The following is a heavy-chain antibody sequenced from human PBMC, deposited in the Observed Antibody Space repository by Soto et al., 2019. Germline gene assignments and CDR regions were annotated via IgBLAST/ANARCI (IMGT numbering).Heavy chain of an antibody. J-gene: IGHJ4*02. Sequence: GGSLRLSCAASGFTFSSYWMSWVRQAPGKGLEWVANIKQDGSEKYYVDSVKGRFTISRDNAKNSLYLQMNSLRAEDTAVYYCARDLDDIVVVPAASGYWGQGTLVTVSS. CDR2: IKQDGSEK. CDR1: GFTFSSYW. V-gene: IGHV3-7*01. D-gene: IGHD2-2*01. CDR3: ARDLDDIVVVPAASGY.